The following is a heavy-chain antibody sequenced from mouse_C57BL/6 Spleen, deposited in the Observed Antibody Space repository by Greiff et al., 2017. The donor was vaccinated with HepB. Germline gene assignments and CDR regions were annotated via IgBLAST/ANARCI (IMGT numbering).Heavy chain of an antibody. CDR1: GYSITSGYD. D-gene: IGHD2-10*02. J-gene: IGHJ4*01. V-gene: IGHV3-1*01. CDR3: ARGGYDSYAMDY. Sequence: VQLQESGPGMVKPSQSLSLTCTVTGYSITSGYDWHWIRHFPGNKLEWMGYISYSGSTNYNPSLKSRISITHDTSKNHFFLKLNSVTTEDTATYYCARGGYDSYAMDYWGQGTSVTVSS. CDR2: ISYSGST.